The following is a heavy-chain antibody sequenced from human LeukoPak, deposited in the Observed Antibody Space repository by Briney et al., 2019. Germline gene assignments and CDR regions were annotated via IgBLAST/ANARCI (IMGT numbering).Heavy chain of an antibody. CDR2: ISSNGGST. D-gene: IGHD3-9*01. J-gene: IGHJ4*02. CDR1: GFTFSSYA. V-gene: IGHV3-64*01. Sequence: GGSLRLSCAASGFTFSSYAMHWVHQAPGKGLEYVSAISSNGGSTYYANSVKGRFTISRDNSKNTLYLQMGSLRAEDMAVYYCARGTYYDILTGYYNYWGQGTLVTVSS. CDR3: ARGTYYDILTGYYNY.